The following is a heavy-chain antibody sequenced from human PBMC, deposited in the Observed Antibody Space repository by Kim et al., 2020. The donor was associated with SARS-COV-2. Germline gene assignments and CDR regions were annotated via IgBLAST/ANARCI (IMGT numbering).Heavy chain of an antibody. V-gene: IGHV4-31*03. CDR2: ISYSGST. J-gene: IGHJ4*02. CDR1: GGSFSSGDYY. D-gene: IGHD6-25*01. CDR3: ARDVAASYFDY. Sequence: SETLSLTCTVSGGSFSSGDYYWTWIRQYPGKGLEWIGYISYSGSTYHNPSLESRVTMSVDTSKNQFSLKLSSVTAADTAVYYCARDVAASYFDYWGQGTL.